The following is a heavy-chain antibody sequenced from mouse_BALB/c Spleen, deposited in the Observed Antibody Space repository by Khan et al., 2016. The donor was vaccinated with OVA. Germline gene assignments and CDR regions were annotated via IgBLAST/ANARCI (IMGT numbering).Heavy chain of an antibody. CDR2: IDPSDSET. CDR3: ARGDGNSLYWYFDV. D-gene: IGHD2-1*01. J-gene: IGHJ1*01. V-gene: IGHV1-61*01. CDR1: GYTFTSYW. Sequence: VQLQQSGAELVRPGASVKLSCKASGYTFTSYWMNWVKQRPGQGLEWIGMIDPSDSETHYNQMFKDKATLTVDKSSSTAYMQLSSLTSEDSAVYCWARGDGNSLYWYFDVWGAGTTVTVSS.